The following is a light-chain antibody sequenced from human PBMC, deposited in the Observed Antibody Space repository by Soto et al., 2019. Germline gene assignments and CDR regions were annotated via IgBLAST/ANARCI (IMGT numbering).Light chain of an antibody. Sequence: IVLTQSPGTLSLSPWKRATLSCRASQSIRSKLAWYQQKPGQAPRLLIYGASTRATGIPARFSGSGSGTEFTLTISSLQSEDFAVYYCQQYNNWPAITFGQGTRLEIK. J-gene: IGKJ5*01. CDR1: QSIRSK. CDR2: GAS. V-gene: IGKV3D-15*01. CDR3: QQYNNWPAIT.